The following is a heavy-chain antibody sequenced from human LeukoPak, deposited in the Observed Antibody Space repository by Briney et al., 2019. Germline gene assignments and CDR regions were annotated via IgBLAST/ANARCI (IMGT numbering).Heavy chain of an antibody. CDR2: ISHIGTT. CDR3: ARGVPGF. V-gene: IGHV4-34*01. D-gene: IGHD3-10*02. CDR1: GGSFTDYH. J-gene: IGHJ4*02. Sequence: SETLSLTCAVYGGSFTDYHWSWVRQPPGKRLEWIGQISHIGTTKYNPSLNSRVTMSVDTSKKQFALKLTSVTAADTAIYYCARGVPGFWGQGTLVTVSS.